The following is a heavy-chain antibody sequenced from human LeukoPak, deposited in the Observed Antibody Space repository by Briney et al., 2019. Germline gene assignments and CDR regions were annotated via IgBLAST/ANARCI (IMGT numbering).Heavy chain of an antibody. J-gene: IGHJ4*02. V-gene: IGHV4-59*01. CDR1: GGSISSYY. CDR2: IYYSGST. D-gene: IGHD6-13*01. CDR3: ARGPPLDSSSWYRLDY. Sequence: SETLSLTCTVSGGSISSYYWSWIRQPPGKGLEWIGYIYYSGSTNYNPSLKSRVTISVDTSKNQFSLKLSSVTAADTAVYYCARGPPLDSSSWYRLDYWGQGTLVTVSS.